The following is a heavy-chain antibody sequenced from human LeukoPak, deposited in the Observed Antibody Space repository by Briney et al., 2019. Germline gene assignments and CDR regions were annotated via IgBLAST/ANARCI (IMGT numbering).Heavy chain of an antibody. D-gene: IGHD5-18*01. J-gene: IGHJ4*02. V-gene: IGHV4-4*07. Sequence: SETLSLTCTVSGGSIAGFSWTWIRQPAGKGLEWIGHFSSSGNTNYHPSLKGRVIMSVDTSKNHFSLNLTSVTAADTALYYCARQDTAITAFDSWGQGTLVTVSS. CDR2: FSSSGNT. CDR1: GGSIAGFS. CDR3: ARQDTAITAFDS.